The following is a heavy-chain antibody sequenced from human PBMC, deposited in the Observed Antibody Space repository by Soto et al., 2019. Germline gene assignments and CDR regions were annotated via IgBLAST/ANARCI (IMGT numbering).Heavy chain of an antibody. J-gene: IGHJ5*02. Sequence: GGSLRLSCAASGFTFSDYYMSWIRQAPGKGLEWVSYISSSGSTIYYADSVKGRFTISRDNAKNSLYLQMNSLRAEDTAVYYCARDRCSGGSCYGWFDPWGQGTLVTVSS. CDR2: ISSSGSTI. V-gene: IGHV3-11*01. CDR3: ARDRCSGGSCYGWFDP. D-gene: IGHD2-15*01. CDR1: GFTFSDYY.